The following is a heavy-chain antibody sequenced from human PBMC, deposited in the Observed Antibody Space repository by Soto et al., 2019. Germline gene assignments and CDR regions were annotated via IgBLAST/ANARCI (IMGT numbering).Heavy chain of an antibody. CDR2: SNWYVGTT. Sequence: EVQLVESGGVVVQPGGSLRLSCVTSGFTFDDYSMHWVRQSPGRCLEWVSVSNWYVGTTHYADSVKGRFTISRDNSKRSLYLQMNRLRTEDTSLYYCAKCNSDGDCSSFDSWGQGTLVTVSA. V-gene: IGHV3-43*01. CDR1: GFTFDDYS. CDR3: AKCNSDGDCSSFDS. D-gene: IGHD2-21*02. J-gene: IGHJ4*02.